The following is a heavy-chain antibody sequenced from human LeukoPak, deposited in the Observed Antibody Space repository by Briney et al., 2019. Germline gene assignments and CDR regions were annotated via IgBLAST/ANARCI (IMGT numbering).Heavy chain of an antibody. V-gene: IGHV4-59*01. CDR1: AVSISSYH. Sequence: SETLSLTCTGPAVSISSYHWSWIRQPPGKGLEWIGYMYYRGTIKYNPSLKSRVTISIDTSNNQLSLKLNSVTAADTAIYYCARGASGDFPDSWGQGILVTVSS. D-gene: IGHD3-3*01. J-gene: IGHJ4*02. CDR3: ARGASGDFPDS. CDR2: MYYRGTI.